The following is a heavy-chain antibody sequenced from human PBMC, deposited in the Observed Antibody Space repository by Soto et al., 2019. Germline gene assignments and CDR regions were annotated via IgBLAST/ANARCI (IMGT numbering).Heavy chain of an antibody. D-gene: IGHD2-15*01. CDR2: INHSGST. CDR3: ARSRKWYYFDY. Sequence: QVQLQQWGAGLLKPSETLSLTCAVYGGSFSGYYWSWIRQPPGKGLEWIGEINHSGSTNYNPSLTGRVAITVDTSKNQFSLKLSSVTAADTDVYYCARSRKWYYFDYWGQGTLVTVSS. J-gene: IGHJ4*02. CDR1: GGSFSGYY. V-gene: IGHV4-34*01.